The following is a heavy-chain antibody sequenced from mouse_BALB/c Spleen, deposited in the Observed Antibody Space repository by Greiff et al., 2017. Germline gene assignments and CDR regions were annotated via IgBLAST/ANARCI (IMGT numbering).Heavy chain of an antibody. J-gene: IGHJ4*01. CDR1: GFSLTGYG. D-gene: IGHD1-1*01. V-gene: IGHV2-6-7*01. Sequence: VQLQESGPGLVAPSQSLSITCTASGFSLTGYGVNWVRQPPGKGLEWLGMIWGDGSTAYNSPLKSRLSISTDNSKDQVVLKMSSLLTDDTARYYCARYDYYVDYAMDDWGQGTSVTVSS. CDR3: ARYDYYVDYAMDD. CDR2: IWGDGST.